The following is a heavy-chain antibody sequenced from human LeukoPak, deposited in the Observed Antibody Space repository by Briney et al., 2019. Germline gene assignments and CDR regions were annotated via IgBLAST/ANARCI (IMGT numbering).Heavy chain of an antibody. D-gene: IGHD3-10*01. CDR1: GFIFSSYG. CDR3: ARDIGSMVRGFRLDY. Sequence: QPGRSLRLSCAASGFIFSSYGIHWVRQAPGKGMEWVAVIWFDASNKYYADSVKGRFTISRDNSKNTLYLQMNSLRAEDTAVYYCARDIGSMVRGFRLDYWGQGTLVTVSS. J-gene: IGHJ4*02. V-gene: IGHV3-33*01. CDR2: IWFDASNK.